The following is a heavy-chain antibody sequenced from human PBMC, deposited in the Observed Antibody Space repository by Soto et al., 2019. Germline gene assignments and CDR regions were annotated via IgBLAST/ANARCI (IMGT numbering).Heavy chain of an antibody. J-gene: IGHJ4*02. CDR2: IYPGDSDT. D-gene: IGHD3-10*01. Sequence: PGESLKISCEGSGYRFTNYWIGWVRQMPGKGLEWMGIIYPGDSDTRYSPSFQGRVTISVDKSTSTASLQWHSLEASDTAMYYCARLDYGSGTPHFDVWGQGTQVTVSS. CDR1: GYRFTNYW. V-gene: IGHV5-51*01. CDR3: ARLDYGSGTPHFDV.